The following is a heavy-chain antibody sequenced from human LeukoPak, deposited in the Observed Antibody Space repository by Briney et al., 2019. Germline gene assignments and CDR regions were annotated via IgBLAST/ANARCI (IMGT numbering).Heavy chain of an antibody. V-gene: IGHV3-21*05. J-gene: IGHJ4*02. Sequence: PGGSLRLSCAASGFTFSSYGMNWVRQAPGKGLECLSYISGSGTDINYADSVRGRFTISRDNAKNLLYLQMNDLRVEDTAVYYCARTARHLDYWGQGTLVTVSS. CDR3: ARTARHLDY. CDR2: ISGSGTDI. D-gene: IGHD5-18*01. CDR1: GFTFSSYG.